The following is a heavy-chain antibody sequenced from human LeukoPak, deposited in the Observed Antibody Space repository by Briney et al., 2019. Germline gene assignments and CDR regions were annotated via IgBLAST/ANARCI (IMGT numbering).Heavy chain of an antibody. CDR1: GFTVSSNY. J-gene: IGHJ4*02. Sequence: PGGSLRLSCAASGFTVSSNYMSWVRQAPGKGLEWVSVIYSGGVTYYADSMKGRFTISRDNSKNTLYLQMDSLRAEDTAVYYCARGLMYYDSSDFGDYWGQGTLVTVSS. V-gene: IGHV3-53*01. CDR2: IYSGGVT. D-gene: IGHD3-22*01. CDR3: ARGLMYYDSSDFGDY.